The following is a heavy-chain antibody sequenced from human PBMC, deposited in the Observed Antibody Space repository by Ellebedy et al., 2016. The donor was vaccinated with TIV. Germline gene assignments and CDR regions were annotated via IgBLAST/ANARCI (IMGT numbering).Heavy chain of an antibody. Sequence: GGSLRLXXAASGFTFSSYSMNWVRQAPGKGLEWVSSISSSSSYIYYADSVKGRFTISRDNSKNTLYLQMNSLRAEDTAVYYCARDLVVTATPETPYYYYGMDVWGQGTTVTVSS. CDR2: ISSSSSYI. V-gene: IGHV3-21*01. J-gene: IGHJ6*02. CDR3: ARDLVVTATPETPYYYYGMDV. CDR1: GFTFSSYS. D-gene: IGHD2-21*02.